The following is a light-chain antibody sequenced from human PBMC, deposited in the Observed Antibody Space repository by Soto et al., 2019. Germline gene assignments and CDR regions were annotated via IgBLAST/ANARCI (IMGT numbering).Light chain of an antibody. J-gene: IGKJ1*01. V-gene: IGKV1-33*01. CDR1: QDIATY. Sequence: DIQMTQSPSSLSASVGNRVTITCQASQDIATYLNWYQQXXGKAPXXLXYDASNLETGVPSRFSGGGSGTHFTLTISNLQPEDIATYYCQQYDNLPPTWTFGQGTKVDIK. CDR3: QQYDNLPPTWT. CDR2: DAS.